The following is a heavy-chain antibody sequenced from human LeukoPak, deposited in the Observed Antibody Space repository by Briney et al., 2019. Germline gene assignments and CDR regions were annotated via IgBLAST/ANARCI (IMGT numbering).Heavy chain of an antibody. CDR3: ARERGELRYFDWLGNGMDV. V-gene: IGHV1-18*01. J-gene: IGHJ6*02. CDR1: GYTFTSYG. D-gene: IGHD3-9*01. Sequence: ASVKVSCKASGYTFTSYGISWVRQAPGQGLEWMGWISAYNGNTNYAQKLQGRVTMTTDTSTSTAYMELRSLRSDDTAVYYCARERGELRYFDWLGNGMDVWGQGTTVTVSS. CDR2: ISAYNGNT.